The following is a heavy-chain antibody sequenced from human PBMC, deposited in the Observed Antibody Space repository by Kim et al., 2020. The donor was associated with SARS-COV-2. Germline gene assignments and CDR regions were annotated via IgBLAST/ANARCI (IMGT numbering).Heavy chain of an antibody. CDR3: ARDILGYSYGYTFDY. D-gene: IGHD5-18*01. J-gene: IGHJ4*02. Sequence: DPVKGRFTISRDNAKNSLYLQMNRRRAEDTAVYYCARDILGYSYGYTFDYWGQGTLVTVSS. V-gene: IGHV3-48*03.